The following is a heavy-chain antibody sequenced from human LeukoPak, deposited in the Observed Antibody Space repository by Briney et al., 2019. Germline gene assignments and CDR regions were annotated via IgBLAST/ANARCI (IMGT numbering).Heavy chain of an antibody. V-gene: IGHV1-8*01. D-gene: IGHD3-16*01. CDR3: ARVFRLVAPTQGDEY. CDR1: GYTFTSYD. Sequence: GASVKVSCKASGYTFTSYDINWVRQATGQGLEWMGWMDPNNGNTGYEQKFQGRVTMTRDTSINTAYMEQSSLRAEDTAVYYCARVFRLVAPTQGDEYWGQKTLLSVS. CDR2: MDPNNGNT. J-gene: IGHJ4*02.